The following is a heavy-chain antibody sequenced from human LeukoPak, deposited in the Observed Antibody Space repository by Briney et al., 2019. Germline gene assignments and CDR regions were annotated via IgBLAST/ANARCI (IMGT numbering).Heavy chain of an antibody. CDR1: GGSISTYY. J-gene: IGHJ4*02. CDR3: ARGLLGGGGDFTHFDY. CDR2: ISTSGGT. Sequence: SETLSLTXTVSGGSISTYYWIWIRQPAGKRLEWIGRISTSGGTNNNPSLKSRATMSLDTSKNQFSLKVRSVTAADTAVYYCARGLLGGGGDFTHFDYWGQGTLVTVSS. V-gene: IGHV4-4*07. D-gene: IGHD2-21*02.